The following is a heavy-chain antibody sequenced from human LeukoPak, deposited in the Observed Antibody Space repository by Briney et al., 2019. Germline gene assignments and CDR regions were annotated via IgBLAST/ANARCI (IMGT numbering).Heavy chain of an antibody. Sequence: GRALRLSCEAAGFAFKTYSMHWVRQAPGKGLEWVAAIWPDGSNEYYANSVKGRFFISRDNSKNTLYLQMNSLRVDDTAVYYCARELAVWGQGTLVTVSS. CDR1: GFAFKTYS. CDR3: ARELAV. V-gene: IGHV3-33*01. CDR2: IWPDGSNE. J-gene: IGHJ4*02.